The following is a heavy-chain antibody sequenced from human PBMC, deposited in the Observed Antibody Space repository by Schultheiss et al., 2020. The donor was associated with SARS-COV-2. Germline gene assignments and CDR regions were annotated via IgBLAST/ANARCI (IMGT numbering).Heavy chain of an antibody. CDR3: ARGAGAHVY. D-gene: IGHD3-16*01. V-gene: IGHV4-59*01. J-gene: IGHJ4*02. CDR1: GGSISSYY. Sequence: SETLSLTCTVSGGSISSYYWSWIRQPPGKGLEWIAYIFYSGSTNYCPSLKSRVTISVDTSKNQFSLKLTSMTPADSAVYYCARGAGAHVYWGQGTLVTVSS. CDR2: IFYSGST.